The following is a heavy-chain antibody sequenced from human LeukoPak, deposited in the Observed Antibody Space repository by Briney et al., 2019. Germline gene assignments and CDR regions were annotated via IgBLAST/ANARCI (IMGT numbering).Heavy chain of an antibody. V-gene: IGHV3-23*01. CDR2: ISGSGGST. J-gene: IGHJ4*02. Sequence: GGSLRLSCAASGFTVSSNYMSWVRQAPGKGLEWVSAISGSGGSTYYADSVKGRFTISRDNSKNTLYLQMNSLRAEDTAVYYCAKDLRSSGWYPAFAYWGQGTLVTVSS. CDR3: AKDLRSSGWYPAFAY. CDR1: GFTVSSNY. D-gene: IGHD6-19*01.